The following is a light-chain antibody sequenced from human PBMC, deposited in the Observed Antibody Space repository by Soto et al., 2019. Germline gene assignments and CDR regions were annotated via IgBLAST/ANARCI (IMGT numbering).Light chain of an antibody. J-gene: IGKJ1*01. CDR1: QSISSW. Sequence: DIPMTQSPSTLSASVGDRVTITCRASQSISSWLAWYQQKPGKAPKLLIYKASSLESGVPSRFSGSGSGTEFTLTISSLQPDDFATYYCQQYNSQWTFGQATTVEIK. CDR3: QQYNSQWT. V-gene: IGKV1-5*03. CDR2: KAS.